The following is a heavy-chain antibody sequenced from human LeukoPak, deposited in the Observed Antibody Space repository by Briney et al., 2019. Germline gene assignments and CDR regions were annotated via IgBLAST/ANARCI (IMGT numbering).Heavy chain of an antibody. CDR2: IYPGDSDT. J-gene: IGHJ3*01. Sequence: GESLKISCKGSGYRFITYWIAWVRPMPGKGLGWMGIIYPGDSDTRYSPSFQGQVTISADKSVNTAYLQWSSLKASDTAMYYCARPNITSYYDSRGYDAFDVWGQGTMVTVYS. CDR3: ARPNITSYYDSRGYDAFDV. V-gene: IGHV5-51*01. CDR1: GYRFITYW. D-gene: IGHD3-22*01.